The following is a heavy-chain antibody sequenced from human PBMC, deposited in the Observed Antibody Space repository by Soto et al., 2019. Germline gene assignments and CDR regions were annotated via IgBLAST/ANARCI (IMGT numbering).Heavy chain of an antibody. CDR3: ARDHAYGIPDY. CDR1: GYTFTSYA. J-gene: IGHJ4*02. Sequence: ASVKVSCKASGYTFTSYAIHWVRQAPGQRLEWMGWINAGNGNTKYSQKFQGRVTITRDTFASTAYMELSSLRSEDTAVYYCARDHAYGIPDYRGQGTLVTVSS. D-gene: IGHD2-21*01. V-gene: IGHV1-3*01. CDR2: INAGNGNT.